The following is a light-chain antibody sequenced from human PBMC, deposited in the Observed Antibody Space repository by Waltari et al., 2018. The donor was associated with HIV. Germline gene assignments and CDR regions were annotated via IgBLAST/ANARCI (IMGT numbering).Light chain of an antibody. V-gene: IGLV2-23*02. Sequence: QSALTQPASVSGSPGQSITISCTGTSSDVGSYNLVSWYQQHPGKAPKLMISEVKKRPSGVSNRFSVSKSGNTASLTISGLQAEDEADYYCSSYATAGTYVLFGGGTNLTVL. CDR2: EVK. CDR3: SSYATAGTYVL. J-gene: IGLJ2*01. CDR1: SSDVGSYNL.